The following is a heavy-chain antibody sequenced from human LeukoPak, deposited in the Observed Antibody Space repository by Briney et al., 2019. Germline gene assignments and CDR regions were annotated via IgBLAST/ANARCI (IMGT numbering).Heavy chain of an antibody. V-gene: IGHV4-4*07. Sequence: PSETLSLTCTVSGDSISNYYWSWIRQPAGKGLEWIGRIYTSGSTNYNPSLKSRVTMSVDTSKNQFSLKLSSVTAADTAVYYCARVPRSYYYYYYMDVWGKGTTVTVSS. CDR3: ARVPRSYYYYYYMDV. J-gene: IGHJ6*03. CDR1: GDSISNYY. CDR2: IYTSGST.